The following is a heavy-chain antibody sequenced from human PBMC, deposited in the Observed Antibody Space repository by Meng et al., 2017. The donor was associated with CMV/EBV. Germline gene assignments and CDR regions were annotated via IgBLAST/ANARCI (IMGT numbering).Heavy chain of an antibody. V-gene: IGHV3-30-3*01. Sequence: VLVVECGGGVVWPGSSPSLSCAASGFTLSSYAMHWVRQAPGKGLEWVAVISYDGSNKYYADSVKGRFTISRDNSKNTLYLQMNSLRAEDTAVYYCARGDYFDYWGQGTLVTVSS. CDR2: ISYDGSNK. J-gene: IGHJ4*02. CDR1: GFTLSSYA. CDR3: ARGDYFDY.